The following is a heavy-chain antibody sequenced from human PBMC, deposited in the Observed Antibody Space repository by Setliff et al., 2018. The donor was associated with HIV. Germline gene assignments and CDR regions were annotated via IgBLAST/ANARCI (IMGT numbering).Heavy chain of an antibody. CDR2: IYYTGST. Sequence: PSETLSLTCTVSGASISSSSHHWAWIRQPPGKGLEYIGNIYYTGSTHHNPSLESRFATSVDTSKNQFSLKLSSVTAADTAVYYCARIVRWELLATSTFFYYYMDVWGKGTTVTVSS. J-gene: IGHJ6*03. CDR1: GASISSSSHH. V-gene: IGHV4-39*01. CDR3: ARIVRWELLATSTFFYYYMDV. D-gene: IGHD1-26*01.